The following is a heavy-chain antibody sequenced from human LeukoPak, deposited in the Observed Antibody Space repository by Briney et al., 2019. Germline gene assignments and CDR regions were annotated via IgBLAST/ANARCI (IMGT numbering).Heavy chain of an antibody. J-gene: IGHJ4*02. D-gene: IGHD3-22*01. CDR3: ARVKSSGYYVVSWVIDY. V-gene: IGHV1-18*01. Sequence: ASVKVSCKASGYTFTSYGISWVRQAPGQGLEWMGWISAYNGNTNYAQKLQGRVTMTTDTSTSTAYMELRSLRSDDTAVYYCARVKSSGYYVVSWVIDYWGQGTLVTVSS. CDR2: ISAYNGNT. CDR1: GYTFTSYG.